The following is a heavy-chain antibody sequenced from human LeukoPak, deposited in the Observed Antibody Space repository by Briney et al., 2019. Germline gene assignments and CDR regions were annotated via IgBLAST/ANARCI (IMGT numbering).Heavy chain of an antibody. CDR2: IYSGGST. D-gene: IGHD4-17*01. CDR1: GFTVSSNY. CDR3: ARGHDYGDCYPEDYYGMDV. Sequence: GGSLRLSCAASGFTVSSNYMSWVRQAPGKGLEWVSVIYSGGSTYYADSVKGRFTISRDNSKNTLYLQMNSLRAEDTAVYYCARGHDYGDCYPEDYYGMDVWGQGTTVTVSS. V-gene: IGHV3-53*01. J-gene: IGHJ6*02.